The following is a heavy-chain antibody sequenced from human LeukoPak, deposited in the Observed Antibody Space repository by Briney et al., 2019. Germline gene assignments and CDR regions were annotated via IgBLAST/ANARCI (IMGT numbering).Heavy chain of an antibody. D-gene: IGHD5-24*01. J-gene: IGHJ4*02. CDR1: GGTFSSYA. CDR2: IIPIFGTA. V-gene: IGHV1-69*05. Sequence: SVKVSCKASGGTFSSYAISWVRQAPGQGLEWMGMIIPIFGTANYAQKFQGRVTITTDESTSTAYMELSSLRSEDTAVYYCARDRDGYNQFDYWGQGTLVTVSS. CDR3: ARDRDGYNQFDY.